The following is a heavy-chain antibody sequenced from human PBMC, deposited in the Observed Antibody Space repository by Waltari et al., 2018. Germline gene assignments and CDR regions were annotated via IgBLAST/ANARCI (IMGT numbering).Heavy chain of an antibody. V-gene: IGHV3-48*02. CDR3: ARGLGDYTY. CDR2: IKSTGSTI. D-gene: IGHD4-17*01. CDR1: GFNFSTYS. Sequence: EVQLVESGGGLVQRGGSLRLSCAASGFNFSTYSMNWVRQAPGKGLEWISYIKSTGSTIHYADSVKGRFTISRDKAKNSLYLQMNSLRDEDTAVYYCARGLGDYTYWGQGTLVTVSS. J-gene: IGHJ4*02.